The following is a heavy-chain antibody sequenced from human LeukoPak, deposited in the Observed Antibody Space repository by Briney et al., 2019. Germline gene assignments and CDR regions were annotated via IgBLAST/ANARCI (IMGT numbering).Heavy chain of an antibody. V-gene: IGHV4-34*01. Sequence: SETLSLTCAVYGGSFSDYYWSWIRQPPGKGLEWIGEINHSGSTNYNPSLKSRVTISVDTSKNQFSLKLSSVTAADTAVYYCARRSSHFDYWGQGTLVTVSS. CDR2: INHSGST. J-gene: IGHJ4*02. CDR3: ARRSSHFDY. CDR1: GGSFSDYY.